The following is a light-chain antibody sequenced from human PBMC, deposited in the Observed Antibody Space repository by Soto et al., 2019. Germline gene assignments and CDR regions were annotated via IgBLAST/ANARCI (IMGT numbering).Light chain of an antibody. V-gene: IGLV2-14*01. CDR2: EVS. J-gene: IGLJ1*01. CDR1: NSDVGGYNY. Sequence: QSALTQPASVSGSPGQSITISCTGTNSDVGGYNYVSWYQQHPGKAPELMIYEVSHRPSGVSNRFSGSKSDNTASLIISGLQAEDEADYYCSSYTSISTLYVFGTGTKVTVL. CDR3: SSYTSISTLYV.